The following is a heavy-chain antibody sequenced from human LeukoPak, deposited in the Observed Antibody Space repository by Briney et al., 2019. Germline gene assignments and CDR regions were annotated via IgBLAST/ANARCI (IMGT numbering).Heavy chain of an antibody. J-gene: IGHJ4*02. D-gene: IGHD5-12*01. CDR3: ARLRQDSGYPYYFDY. Sequence: SETLSLTCTVSGGSISSTSYYWGWIRQPPGKGLEWIGNIYYSGSTYYNPSLKSRVTISVDTSKNQFSLKLSSVTAADTAVYYCARLRQDSGYPYYFDYWGQGTRVTVSP. V-gene: IGHV4-39*01. CDR1: GGSISSTSYY. CDR2: IYYSGST.